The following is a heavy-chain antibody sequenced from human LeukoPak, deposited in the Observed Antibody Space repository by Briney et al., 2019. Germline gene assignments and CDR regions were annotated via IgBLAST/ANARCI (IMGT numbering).Heavy chain of an antibody. CDR3: ARGVGDGYNYKVRFDY. CDR1: GGSFSGYY. D-gene: IGHD5-24*01. V-gene: IGHV4-34*01. Sequence: PSETLSLTCAVYGGSFSGYYLSWIRQPPGKGLEWIGEINHSGSTNYNPALKSRVTISVDTSKNQFSLRLSSVTAADTAVYYCARGVGDGYNYKVRFDYWGQGTLVTVSS. J-gene: IGHJ4*02. CDR2: INHSGST.